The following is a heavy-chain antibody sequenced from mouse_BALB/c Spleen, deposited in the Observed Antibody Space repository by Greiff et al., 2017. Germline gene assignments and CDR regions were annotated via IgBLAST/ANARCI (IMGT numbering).Heavy chain of an antibody. CDR2: IYPGNSDT. V-gene: IGHV1-5*01. CDR3: TRLTTAHWYFDG. J-gene: IGHJ1*01. D-gene: IGHD1-2*01. CDR1: GYTFTSYW. Sequence: EVKVVESGTVLARPGASVKMSCKASGYTFTSYWMHWVKQRPGQGLEWIGAIYPGNSDTSYNQKFKGKAKLTAVTSTSTAYMELSSLTNEDSAVYYCTRLTTAHWYFDGWGAGTTVTVSS.